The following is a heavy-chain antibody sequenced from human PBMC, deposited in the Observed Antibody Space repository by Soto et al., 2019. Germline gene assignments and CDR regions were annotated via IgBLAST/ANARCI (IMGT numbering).Heavy chain of an antibody. CDR1: GGTFSSYA. J-gene: IGHJ6*02. D-gene: IGHD5-12*01. CDR3: ARVRADRRDGYRRLGYYGMDV. V-gene: IGHV1-69*13. CDR2: IIPIFGTA. Sequence: GASVKVSCKASGGTFSSYAISWVRQAPGQGLEWMGGIIPIFGTANYAQKFQGRVTITADESTSTAYMELSSLRSEDTAVYYCARVRADRRDGYRRLGYYGMDVWGQGTTVTVSS.